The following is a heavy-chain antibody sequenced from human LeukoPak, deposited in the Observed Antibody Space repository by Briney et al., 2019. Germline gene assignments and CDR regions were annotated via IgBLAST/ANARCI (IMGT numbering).Heavy chain of an antibody. Sequence: SETLSLTCAVSGGSISSNSYYWGWIRQPPGKGLEWIGSIYYSGSTYYNPSLKSRVTISVDTSKNQFSLKLSSVTAADTAVYYCARDLDADTAMGYDYWGQGTLVTVSS. J-gene: IGHJ4*02. V-gene: IGHV4-39*07. CDR3: ARDLDADTAMGYDY. CDR1: GGSISSNSYY. D-gene: IGHD5-18*01. CDR2: IYYSGST.